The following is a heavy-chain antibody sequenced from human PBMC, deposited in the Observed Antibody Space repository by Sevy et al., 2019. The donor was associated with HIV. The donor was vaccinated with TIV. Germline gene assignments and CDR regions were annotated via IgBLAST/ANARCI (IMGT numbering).Heavy chain of an antibody. CDR1: GFTFSSYW. CDR3: ARRDLFF. D-gene: IGHD3-10*01. Sequence: GGSLRLSCAGSGFTFSSYWMSWVRQPPGKGLEWVATIKQDGSEKYYVDSVKGRFTISRDNAKNSLYLQMSSLRAEDMAIYYCARRDLFFWGPGSLVTVSS. CDR2: IKQDGSEK. V-gene: IGHV3-7*01. J-gene: IGHJ4*02.